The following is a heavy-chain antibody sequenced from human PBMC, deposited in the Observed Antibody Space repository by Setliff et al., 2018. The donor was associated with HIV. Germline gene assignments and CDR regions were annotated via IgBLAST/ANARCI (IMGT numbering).Heavy chain of an antibody. V-gene: IGHV1-18*01. CDR1: GYTFTSYG. D-gene: IGHD6-19*01. Sequence: ASVKVSCKASGYTFTSYGISWVRQAPGQGLEWMGWISAYNGNTNYAQKFQGRVTMTTDTSTSTAYMELRSLRSDDTAVYYCARGVRDNSGWSSYYFDYWGQGTLVTVSS. J-gene: IGHJ4*02. CDR3: ARGVRDNSGWSSYYFDY. CDR2: ISAYNGNT.